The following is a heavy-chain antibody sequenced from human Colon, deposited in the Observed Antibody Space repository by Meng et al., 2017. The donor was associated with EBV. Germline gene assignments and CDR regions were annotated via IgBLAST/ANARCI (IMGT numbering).Heavy chain of an antibody. D-gene: IGHD3-10*01. CDR1: GDSISSGDYS. CDR3: ARRRYYYGSGSYHSYYFDY. Sequence: QQSDSGLVQPPPSRSLTCAVSGDSISSGDYSWSWIRQPPGQGMEWIGSIYYNGSTYYNPSLKSRVAISVDTSKNQFSLKLNSVTAADTAVYYCARRRYYYGSGSYHSYYFDYWGQGALVTVSS. CDR2: IYYNGST. V-gene: IGHV4-30-2*03. J-gene: IGHJ4*02.